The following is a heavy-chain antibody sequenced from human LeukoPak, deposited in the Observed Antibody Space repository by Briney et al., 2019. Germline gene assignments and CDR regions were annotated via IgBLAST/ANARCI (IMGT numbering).Heavy chain of an antibody. V-gene: IGHV4-61*02. Sequence: SETLSLTCTVSGGSISSGSYYWSWIRQPAGKGLEWIGRIYTSGSTNYNPSLKSRVTISVDTSKNQFSLKLSSVTAAGTAVYYCARGDDFWSGYFTYWGQGTLVTVSS. D-gene: IGHD3-3*01. CDR2: IYTSGST. CDR3: ARGDDFWSGYFTY. CDR1: GGSISSGSYY. J-gene: IGHJ4*02.